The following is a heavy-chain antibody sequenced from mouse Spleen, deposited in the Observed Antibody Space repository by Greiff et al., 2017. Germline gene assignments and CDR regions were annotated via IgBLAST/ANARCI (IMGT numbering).Heavy chain of an antibody. J-gene: IGHJ2*01. CDR3: ARPQGYYYGSSPFDY. CDR1: GYAFSSSW. CDR2: IYPGDGDT. Sequence: VQLQESGPELVKPGASVKISCKASGYAFSSSWMNWVKQRPGKGLEWIGRIYPGDGDTNYNEKFKGKATLTADKSSSTAYMQLNSLTSEDSAVYFCARPQGYYYGSSPFDYWGQGTTLTVSS. D-gene: IGHD1-1*01. V-gene: IGHV1-82*01.